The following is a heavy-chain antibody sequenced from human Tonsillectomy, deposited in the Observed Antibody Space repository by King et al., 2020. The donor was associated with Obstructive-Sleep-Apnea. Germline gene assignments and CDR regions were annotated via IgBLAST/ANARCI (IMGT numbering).Heavy chain of an antibody. CDR3: ARDFNSGWGNYGMDV. Sequence: GQLVQSGGGLVQPGESLRLTCAASGFSVSSHYMSWVRQVPGKGLEWVSLLYVGGSTYYTDSVKGRFTISRDNSKNTLFLQMNSLRVDDTAVYYCARDFNSGWGNYGMDVWGQGTTVTVSS. V-gene: IGHV3-66*01. D-gene: IGHD6-19*01. J-gene: IGHJ6*02. CDR2: LYVGGST. CDR1: GFSVSSHY.